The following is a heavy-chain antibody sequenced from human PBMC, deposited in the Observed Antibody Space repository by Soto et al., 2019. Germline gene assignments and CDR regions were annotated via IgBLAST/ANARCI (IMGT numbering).Heavy chain of an antibody. V-gene: IGHV5-51*01. CDR1: GYSFTSYW. CDR3: ATWAERRLVDYYGMDV. Sequence: GESLKISCKGSGYSFTSYWIGWVRQMPGKGLEWMGIIYPGDSDTRYSPSFQGQVTISADKSISTAYLQWSSLKASDTAMYYCATWAERRLVDYYGMDVWGQGTTVTVSS. CDR2: IYPGDSDT. D-gene: IGHD1-1*01. J-gene: IGHJ6*02.